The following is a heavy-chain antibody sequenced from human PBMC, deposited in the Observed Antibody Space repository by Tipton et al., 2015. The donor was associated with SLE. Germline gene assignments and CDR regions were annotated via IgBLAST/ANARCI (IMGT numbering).Heavy chain of an antibody. CDR2: ISYDGSNK. CDR1: GFAFSTYA. V-gene: IGHV3-30*04. CDR3: ARAASFWSGYHDY. Sequence: QVQLVQSGGGVVQPGRSLRLSCAASGFAFSTYAMHWVRQAPGKGLEWVAVISYDGSNKYYADSVKGRFTISRDNSKNTLYLQMNSLRAEDTAVYYCARAASFWSGYHDYWGQGTLVTVSS. D-gene: IGHD3-3*01. J-gene: IGHJ4*02.